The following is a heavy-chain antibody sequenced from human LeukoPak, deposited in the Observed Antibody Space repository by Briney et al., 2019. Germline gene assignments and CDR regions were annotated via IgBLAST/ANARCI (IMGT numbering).Heavy chain of an antibody. D-gene: IGHD6-19*01. Sequence: SQTLSLTCAISGDSVSSNSAAWNWIRQSPSRGLEWLGRTYYRSKWYNDYAVSVKSRITINPDTSKNQFSLQLNSVTPEDTAVYYCAREHPLPRIIAVAGYNWFDPRGQGTLVTVSS. V-gene: IGHV6-1*01. J-gene: IGHJ5*02. CDR1: GDSVSSNSAA. CDR2: TYYRSKWYN. CDR3: AREHPLPRIIAVAGYNWFDP.